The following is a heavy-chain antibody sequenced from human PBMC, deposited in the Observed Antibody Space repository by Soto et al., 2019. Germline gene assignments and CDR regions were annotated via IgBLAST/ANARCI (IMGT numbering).Heavy chain of an antibody. J-gene: IGHJ4*02. Sequence: EVQLVESGEGLVPPGGSLRLSCAASGFTFSSYNIHWIRQAPGKGLEFVSAISRSGDRTYYADSVKGRFTITRDNSKNTVWLQMGSLRAEDMAVYYCARARCSSGQCYYFDYWGRGALVSVSS. CDR2: ISRSGDRT. D-gene: IGHD2-15*01. CDR3: ARARCSSGQCYYFDY. V-gene: IGHV3-64*02. CDR1: GFTFSSYN.